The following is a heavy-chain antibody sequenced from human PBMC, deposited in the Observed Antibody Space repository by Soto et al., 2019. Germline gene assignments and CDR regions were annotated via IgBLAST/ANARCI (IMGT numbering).Heavy chain of an antibody. D-gene: IGHD6-13*01. CDR3: ARGGYSSSWYATYYYYHGMDV. J-gene: IGHJ6*02. V-gene: IGHV4-34*01. Sequence: PSETLSLTCAVYGGSFSGYYWGWIRQPPGKGLGWIGEINHSGSTNYNPSLQSRVTISVDTSKNQFSLKLSSVTAADTAVYYCARGGYSSSWYATYYYYHGMDVWGQGTTVTVSS. CDR2: INHSGST. CDR1: GGSFSGYY.